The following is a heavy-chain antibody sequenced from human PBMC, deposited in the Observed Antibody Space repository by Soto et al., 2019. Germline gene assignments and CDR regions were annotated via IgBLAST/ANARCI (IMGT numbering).Heavy chain of an antibody. Sequence: EVQLVESGGGLVQPGGSLRLACAASGFTFRSYSMNWVRQAPGRGLEWVSYISSTSSTIYYADSVKGRFTISRDNAKNSLYLQMNSLRDEDTAVYYCASWGGDSYGYYYYGMDVWGQGTTVTVSS. CDR1: GFTFRSYS. CDR2: ISSTSSTI. V-gene: IGHV3-48*02. CDR3: ASWGGDSYGYYYYGMDV. J-gene: IGHJ6*02. D-gene: IGHD5-18*01.